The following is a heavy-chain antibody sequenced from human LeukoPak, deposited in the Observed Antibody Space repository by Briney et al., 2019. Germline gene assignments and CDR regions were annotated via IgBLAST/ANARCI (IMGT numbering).Heavy chain of an antibody. CDR1: GGSFSGYY. CDR3: ARFVPARYYFDY. J-gene: IGHJ4*02. V-gene: IGHV4-34*01. D-gene: IGHD2-8*01. CDR2: INHSGST. Sequence: PSETLSLTCAVYGGSFSGYYWSWIRQPPGKGLEWIGEINHSGSTNYNPSLKSRVTISVDTSKNQFSLKPSSVTAADTAVYYCARFVPARYYFDYWGQGTLVTVSS.